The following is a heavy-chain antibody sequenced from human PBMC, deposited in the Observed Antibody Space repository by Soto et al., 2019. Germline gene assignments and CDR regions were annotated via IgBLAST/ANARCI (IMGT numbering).Heavy chain of an antibody. J-gene: IGHJ5*02. CDR1: GYTFTSYG. V-gene: IGHV1-18*01. Sequence: ASVKVSCKASGYTFTSYGISWVRQAPGQGLEWMGWISAYNGNTNYAQKLQGRVTMTTDTSTSTAYMELRSLRSDDTAVYYCARVTIFEVVIMGWFDPWGQGTLVTVSS. CDR3: ARVTIFEVVIMGWFDP. CDR2: ISAYNGNT. D-gene: IGHD3-3*01.